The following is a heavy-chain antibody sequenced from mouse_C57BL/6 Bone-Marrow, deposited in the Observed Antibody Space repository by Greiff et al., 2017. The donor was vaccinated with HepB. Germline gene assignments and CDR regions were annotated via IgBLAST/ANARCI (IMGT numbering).Heavy chain of an antibody. J-gene: IGHJ2*01. V-gene: IGHV1-52*01. D-gene: IGHD1-1*01. CDR1: GYTFTSYW. CDR3: AREVITTVVATQYYFDY. Sequence: VQLQQPGAELVRPGSSVKLSCKASGYTFTSYWMHWVKQRPIQGLEWIGNIDPSDSETHYNQKFKDKATLTVDKSSSTAYMQLSSLTSEDSAVYYCAREVITTVVATQYYFDYWGQGTTLTVSS. CDR2: IDPSDSET.